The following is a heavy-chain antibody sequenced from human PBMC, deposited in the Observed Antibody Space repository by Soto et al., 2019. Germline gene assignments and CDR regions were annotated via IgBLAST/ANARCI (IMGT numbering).Heavy chain of an antibody. CDR3: ARAVYSNYGSDGMDV. D-gene: IGHD4-4*01. Sequence: ASVKVSCKASGYTFTGYYMHWVRQAPGQGLEWMGWINPNSGGTNYAQKFKGWVTMTRDTSISTAYMELSRLRSDDTAVFYCARAVYSNYGSDGMDVWGQGTTVTVSS. CDR1: GYTFTGYY. J-gene: IGHJ6*02. CDR2: INPNSGGT. V-gene: IGHV1-2*04.